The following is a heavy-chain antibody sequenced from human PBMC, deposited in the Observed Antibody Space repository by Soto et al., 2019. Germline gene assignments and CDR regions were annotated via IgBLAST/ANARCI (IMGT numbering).Heavy chain of an antibody. Sequence: SETLSLTCAVYGGSFSGYYWSWIRQPPGKGLEWIGEINHSGSTNYNPSLKSRVTISVDTSKNQFSLKLSSVTAADTAVYYCARPRYSSSGGFDYWGQGTLVTVSS. CDR2: INHSGST. J-gene: IGHJ4*02. D-gene: IGHD6-6*01. CDR3: ARPRYSSSGGFDY. CDR1: GGSFSGYY. V-gene: IGHV4-34*01.